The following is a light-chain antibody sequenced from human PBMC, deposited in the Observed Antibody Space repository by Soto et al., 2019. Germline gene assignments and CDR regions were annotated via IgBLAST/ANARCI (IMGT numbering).Light chain of an antibody. Sequence: DLQMTQSPSSLSASVGDRVTIACRASQGIRTYLNWYQQKPGKGPELLVYLASSLQSGVPSRFSGSGSGTDFTLTISSLEPEDFATYYCQESYTPSFTFGPGTK. V-gene: IGKV1-39*01. CDR2: LAS. CDR3: QESYTPSFT. J-gene: IGKJ3*01. CDR1: QGIRTY.